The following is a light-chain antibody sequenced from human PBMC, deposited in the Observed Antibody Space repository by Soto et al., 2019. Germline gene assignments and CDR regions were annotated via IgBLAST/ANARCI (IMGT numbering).Light chain of an antibody. CDR1: QSVSSSY. V-gene: IGKV3-20*01. Sequence: EIVLTQSPGTLSLSPGERATLSCRASQSVSSSYLAWYQQKPGQAPRLLMYSASNRATGIPDRFSGSGSETDFTLTNSRLEPEDVAVYYFQQYGSRVIFTFCPGTKVHI. J-gene: IGKJ3*01. CDR3: QQYGSRVIFT. CDR2: SAS.